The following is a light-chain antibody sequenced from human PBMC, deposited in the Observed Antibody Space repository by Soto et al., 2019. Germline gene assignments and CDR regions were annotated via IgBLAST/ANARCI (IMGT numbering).Light chain of an antibody. CDR2: DVT. J-gene: IGLJ1*01. V-gene: IGLV2-14*01. CDR3: CSYSSSSALPYV. Sequence: QSALTQPASVSGSPGQSIAIYCTGTSNDVGDYNYVSWYQQYPGKAPKLIIHDVTTRPSGVSGRFAGSKSGNTASLTISGLQPEDEADYYCCSYSSSSALPYVFGTGTKLTVL. CDR1: SNDVGDYNY.